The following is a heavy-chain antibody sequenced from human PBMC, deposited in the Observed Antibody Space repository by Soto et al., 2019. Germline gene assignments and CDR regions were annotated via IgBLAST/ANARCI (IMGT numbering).Heavy chain of an antibody. V-gene: IGHV1-46*01. CDR2: INPSGGST. J-gene: IGHJ4*02. CDR1: GYTFTSYY. D-gene: IGHD3-22*01. CDR3: ARGPRLDYYYDSSGYPPTDY. Sequence: ASVKVSCKASGYTFTSYYMHWVRQAPGQGLEWMGIINPSGGSTSYAQKFQGRVTMTRDTSTSTVYMELSSLRSEDTAVYYCARGPRLDYYYDSSGYPPTDYWGQGTLVTVSS.